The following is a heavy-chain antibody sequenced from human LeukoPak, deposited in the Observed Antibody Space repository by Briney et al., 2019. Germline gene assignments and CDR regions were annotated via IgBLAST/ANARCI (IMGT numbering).Heavy chain of an antibody. CDR1: GFTFDDYA. CDR3: AKDLTQLYLAFDY. J-gene: IGHJ4*02. CDR2: ISEDDSRS. Sequence: PGGSLRLSCAASGFTFDDYAIHWVRQAPGKGLQWVSLISEDDSRSYYADSVKGRFTISRDNSKNSLYLQMNSLRTEDTALYYCAKDLTQLYLAFDYWGQGTLVTVSS. V-gene: IGHV3-43*02. D-gene: IGHD5-18*01.